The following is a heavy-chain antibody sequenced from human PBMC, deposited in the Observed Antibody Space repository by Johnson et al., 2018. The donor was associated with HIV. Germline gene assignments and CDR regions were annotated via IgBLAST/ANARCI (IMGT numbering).Heavy chain of an antibody. D-gene: IGHD4-17*01. V-gene: IGHV3-30*03. Sequence: QVQLMESGGGVVQPGRSLRLSCAASGFTFSSYGMYWVRQAPGKGLEWVALISYDGSNKKKADSVKGRFTISRDNSKNTVYLQMNSLRRDDTAGDYCARLRGAFDIWGQGTMVTVSS. J-gene: IGHJ3*02. CDR1: GFTFSSYG. CDR3: ARLRGAFDI. CDR2: ISYDGSNK.